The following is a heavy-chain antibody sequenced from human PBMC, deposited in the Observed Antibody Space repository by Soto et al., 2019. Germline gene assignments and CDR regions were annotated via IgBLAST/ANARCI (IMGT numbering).Heavy chain of an antibody. CDR2: IYYRGNT. Sequence: WTWIRQPPGKGLEWIGHIYYRGNTNYNPSLKSRLTISMDKSKNQLSLELSSVNAADTAVYYCARDPSPSAVAGIDYWGQGTLVTVSS. D-gene: IGHD6-19*01. V-gene: IGHV4-59*01. J-gene: IGHJ4*02. CDR3: ARDPSPSAVAGIDY.